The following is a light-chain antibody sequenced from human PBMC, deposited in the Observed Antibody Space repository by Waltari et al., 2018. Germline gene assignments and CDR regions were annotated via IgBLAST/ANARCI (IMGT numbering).Light chain of an antibody. CDR1: ILAKKY. Sequence: SSELTQPASVSVSLGQTAVITCSGDILAKKYGRGFQQKPGQAPGFFIYKDIERPSGVPDRFSGSSSGTTLTLTISGAQVEDEAAYYCYSAADNHRVLFGGGTKLTVL. V-gene: IGLV3-27*01. CDR3: YSAADNHRVL. J-gene: IGLJ2*01. CDR2: KDI.